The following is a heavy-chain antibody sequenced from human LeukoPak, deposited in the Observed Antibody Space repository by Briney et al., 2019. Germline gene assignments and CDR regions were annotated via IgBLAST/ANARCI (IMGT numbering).Heavy chain of an antibody. D-gene: IGHD6-19*01. CDR1: GGTFSSYA. CDR2: IIPIFGTT. V-gene: IGHV1-69*13. J-gene: IGHJ4*02. Sequence: ASVKVSCKASGGTFSSYAITWVRQAPGQGLEWMRCIIPIFGTTNYAHNFQGRVTFTADESTSTAYMELSSLKSEDTVMYYCARAKTRQWLASPFDYWGQGTQVTVSS. CDR3: ARAKTRQWLASPFDY.